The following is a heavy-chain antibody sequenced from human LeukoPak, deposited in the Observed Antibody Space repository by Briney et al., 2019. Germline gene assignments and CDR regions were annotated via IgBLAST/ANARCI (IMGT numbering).Heavy chain of an antibody. V-gene: IGHV3-23*01. Sequence: PGGSLRLSCAASGFTVSSNYMSWVRQAPGKGLEWVSTINGNGAATYYADSFKGRFLISRDDSKSTVYLRMNKLRVEDSGLYYCANGLAASGNFLLRDHYYFIDVWGKGTTVIVS. J-gene: IGHJ6*03. D-gene: IGHD1-26*01. CDR3: ANGLAASGNFLLRDHYYFIDV. CDR1: GFTVSSNY. CDR2: INGNGAAT.